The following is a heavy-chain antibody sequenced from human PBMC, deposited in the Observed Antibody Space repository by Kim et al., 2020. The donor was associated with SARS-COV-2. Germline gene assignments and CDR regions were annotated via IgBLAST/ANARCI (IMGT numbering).Heavy chain of an antibody. D-gene: IGHD4-17*01. CDR3: STLDYGDYDDAFAF. Sequence: SETLSLTCAVSGASVSGYWSWIRQPPGKSLQWIVYAHHTGSDTYNPSLKSRVTISMDTSRNYISLKLITMTAADTAIYYCSTLDYGDYDDAFAFWGRGT. J-gene: IGHJ3*01. V-gene: IGHV4-59*08. CDR1: GASVSGY. CDR2: AHHTGSD.